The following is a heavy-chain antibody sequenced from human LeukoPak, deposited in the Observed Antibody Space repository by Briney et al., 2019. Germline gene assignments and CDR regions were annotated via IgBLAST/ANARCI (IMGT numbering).Heavy chain of an antibody. V-gene: IGHV3-15*01. D-gene: IGHD2/OR15-2a*01. CDR3: ATDLRGRGPNPLSSRIDY. CDR1: GFTFSYAW. CDR2: ITCRTDGGTT. Sequence: GVSLRLSCAASGFTFSYAWMSWVRQAPGNGLEWVGRITCRTDGGTTEDAAPVKGRFSILRDDSKSTLYLQMNSLKSEDTAVYYCATDLRGRGPNPLSSRIDYWGQGTLVTVSS. J-gene: IGHJ4*02.